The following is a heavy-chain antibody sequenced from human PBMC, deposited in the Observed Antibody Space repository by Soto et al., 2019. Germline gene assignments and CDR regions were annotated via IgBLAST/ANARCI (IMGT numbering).Heavy chain of an antibody. V-gene: IGHV3-23*01. D-gene: IGHD1-26*01. CDR2: FSATSENT. CDR3: XXXXXXXWVRLPFDY. J-gene: IGHJ4*02. Sequence: EVQLLESGGGLVQPGGSLRLSCVGSGFFFSSYTMTWVRQAPGKGLEWVSSFSATSENTYYADSVRGRFTISRDNSKNTXXXXXXXXXXXXXXXXXXXXXXXXXWVRLPFDYWGQGILVIVSS. CDR1: GFFFSSYT.